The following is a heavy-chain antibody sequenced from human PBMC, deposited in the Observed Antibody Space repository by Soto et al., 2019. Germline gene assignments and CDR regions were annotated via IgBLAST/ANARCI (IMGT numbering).Heavy chain of an antibody. CDR1: GYTFTSYG. CDR3: ARVRSSGWYQVIDY. V-gene: IGHV1-18*04. CDR2: ISAYNGNT. Sequence: GASVKVSCKASGYTFTSYGISWVRQAPGQGLEWMGWISAYNGNTNYAQKLQGRVTMTTDTSTSTAYMELRSLRSDDTAVYCCARVRSSGWYQVIDYWGQGTLVTVSS. J-gene: IGHJ4*02. D-gene: IGHD6-19*01.